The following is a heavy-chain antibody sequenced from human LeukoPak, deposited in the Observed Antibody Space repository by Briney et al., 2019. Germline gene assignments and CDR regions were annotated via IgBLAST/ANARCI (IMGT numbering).Heavy chain of an antibody. Sequence: GGSLRLSCAASGFTFSSYTMSWVRQAPGKGLEWVSTITTSDGNTYYADSVKGRFTASRDNSKNTLFLQMNSLRAEDTAVYYCAKDGGLWVSAHWGDSWGRGTLVTVSS. CDR1: GFTFSSYT. J-gene: IGHJ4*02. V-gene: IGHV3-23*01. D-gene: IGHD7-27*01. CDR2: ITTSDGNT. CDR3: AKDGGLWVSAHWGDS.